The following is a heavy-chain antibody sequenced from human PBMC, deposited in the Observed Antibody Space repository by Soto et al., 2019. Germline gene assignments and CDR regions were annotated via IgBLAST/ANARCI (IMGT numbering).Heavy chain of an antibody. Sequence: QVQLVQSGAEVKKPGSSVKVSCKASGGTFSSYTISWVRQAPGQGLEWMGRIIPILGIANYAQKFQGRVTITADKSTSTAYMELSSLRSEDTAVYYCARDLSAYYYYGMDVWGQGTTVTVSS. CDR1: GGTFSSYT. CDR3: ARDLSAYYYYGMDV. J-gene: IGHJ6*02. D-gene: IGHD3-3*01. V-gene: IGHV1-69*08. CDR2: IIPILGIA.